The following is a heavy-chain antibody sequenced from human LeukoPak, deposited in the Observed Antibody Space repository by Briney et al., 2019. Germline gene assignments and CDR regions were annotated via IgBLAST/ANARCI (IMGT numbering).Heavy chain of an antibody. CDR2: MWYDGSRE. CDR1: GFILSTHG. V-gene: IGHV3-33*01. Sequence: SGGSLRLSCAASGFILSTHGMHWVRQAPGKGLVWVAGMWYDGSREDYADSVKGRFTISRDMSKNTLNLQMNSLRVEDTAMFYCARDLSFGSLDFRGQGTLVTVSS. J-gene: IGHJ4*02. CDR3: ARDLSFGSLDF. D-gene: IGHD1-26*01.